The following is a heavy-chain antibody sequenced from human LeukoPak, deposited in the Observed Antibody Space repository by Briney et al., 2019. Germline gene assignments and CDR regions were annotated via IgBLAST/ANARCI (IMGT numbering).Heavy chain of an antibody. V-gene: IGHV1-69*05. CDR2: IIPIFGTA. J-gene: IGHJ3*02. CDR1: GGTFSSYA. Sequence: SVKVSCKASGGTFSSYAISWVRQAPGQGLEWMGGIIPIFGTANYAQKFQGRVTITTDESTSTAYMELSSLRSEDTAVYYCARDKTHYYDSSGYRDAFDIWGQGTMVTISS. D-gene: IGHD3-22*01. CDR3: ARDKTHYYDSSGYRDAFDI.